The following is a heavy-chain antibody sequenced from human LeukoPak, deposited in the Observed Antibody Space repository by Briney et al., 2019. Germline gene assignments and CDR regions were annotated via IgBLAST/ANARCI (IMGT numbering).Heavy chain of an antibody. CDR3: ARDERVVTVLGYYYGMDV. V-gene: IGHV1-69*13. D-gene: IGHD2-2*01. Sequence: ASVKVSCKASGGTFSSYAISWVRQAPGQGLEWMGGIIPIFGTANYAQKFQGRVTITADESTSTAYMELSSLRSEDTAVYYCARDERVVTVLGYYYGMDVWGQGTTVTVSS. CDR1: GGTFSSYA. J-gene: IGHJ6*02. CDR2: IIPIFGTA.